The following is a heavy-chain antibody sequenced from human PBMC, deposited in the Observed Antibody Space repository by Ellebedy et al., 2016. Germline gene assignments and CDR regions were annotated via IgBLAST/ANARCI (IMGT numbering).Heavy chain of an antibody. Sequence: SETLSLTCTVSGGSISSYHWSWIRQPPGKGLECIGYVYNTGNTNYNPSLKSRVTISVDTSKNQFSLKLSSVTAADTAVYYCARIGDYALKDWGQGTLVTVSS. CDR3: ARIGDYALKD. V-gene: IGHV4-59*08. D-gene: IGHD4-17*01. CDR1: GGSISSYH. CDR2: VYNTGNT. J-gene: IGHJ1*01.